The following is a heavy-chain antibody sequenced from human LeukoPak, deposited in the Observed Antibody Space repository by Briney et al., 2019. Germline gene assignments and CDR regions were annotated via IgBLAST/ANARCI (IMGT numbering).Heavy chain of an antibody. Sequence: ASVKVSCKASGYTFTSYGISGVRQAPGQGLEWMGWISAYNGNTNYAQKLQGRVTMTTDTSTSTAYMELRSLSSDDTAVYYCARNNYYYGPRSHEYWGQGTLVTVSS. V-gene: IGHV1-18*01. CDR2: ISAYNGNT. D-gene: IGHD3-10*01. CDR3: ARNNYYYGPRSHEY. J-gene: IGHJ4*02. CDR1: GYTFTSYG.